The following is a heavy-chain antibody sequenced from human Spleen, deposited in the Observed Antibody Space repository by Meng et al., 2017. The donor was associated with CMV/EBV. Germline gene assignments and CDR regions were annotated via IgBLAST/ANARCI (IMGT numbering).Heavy chain of an antibody. Sequence: LSLTCAASGFTFSSNAMHWVRQAPGKGLEWVAFISYDGSNKYYADSVKGRFTISRDNSKNTLYLQMNSLRAEDTAVYYCARNRRNYDFWSGYSDYWGQGTLVTVS. V-gene: IGHV3-30*04. J-gene: IGHJ4*02. CDR2: ISYDGSNK. D-gene: IGHD3-3*01. CDR1: GFTFSSNA. CDR3: ARNRRNYDFWSGYSDY.